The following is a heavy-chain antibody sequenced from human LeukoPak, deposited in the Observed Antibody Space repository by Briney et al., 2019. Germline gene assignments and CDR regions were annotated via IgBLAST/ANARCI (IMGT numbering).Heavy chain of an antibody. D-gene: IGHD1-26*01. Sequence: PGGSLRLSCAASGFTFSSYAMSWVRQAPGKGLEWVSAISGSGGSTYYADSVKGRFTISRDNSKNTLYLQMNSLRAEDTAVYYCAKGNVRLPSIVGAIHFDYWGQGTLVTVSS. CDR3: AKGNVRLPSIVGAIHFDY. V-gene: IGHV3-23*01. J-gene: IGHJ4*02. CDR2: ISGSGGST. CDR1: GFTFSSYA.